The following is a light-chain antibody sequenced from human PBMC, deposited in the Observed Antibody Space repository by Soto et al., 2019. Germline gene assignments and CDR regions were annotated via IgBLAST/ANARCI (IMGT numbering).Light chain of an antibody. J-gene: IGKJ2*01. V-gene: IGKV3-20*01. CDR1: QSVNNXY. CDR3: QXXXXSQYT. CDR2: GAS. Sequence: EIVLTQSPGTLSLSPGERXTLXXRASQSVNNXYLAWYQQKPGQAPRLLIYGASSRATGIPDRFSGSGSGTDFTLTISRLEPXXXXXXXXQXXXXSQYTFGQGTKLEIK.